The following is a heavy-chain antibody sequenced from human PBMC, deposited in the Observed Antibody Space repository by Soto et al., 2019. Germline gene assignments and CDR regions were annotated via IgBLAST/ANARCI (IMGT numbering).Heavy chain of an antibody. D-gene: IGHD1-20*01. Sequence: SETLSLTCAVYGGSFSGYYWSWIRQPPGKGLEWIGEINHSGSTNYNPSLKSRVTISVDTSKNKFSLKLSSVTAADTAVYYCARGGIGNYYYYYGMDVWGQGTTVTVSS. V-gene: IGHV4-34*01. CDR2: INHSGST. CDR1: GGSFSGYY. CDR3: ARGGIGNYYYYYGMDV. J-gene: IGHJ6*02.